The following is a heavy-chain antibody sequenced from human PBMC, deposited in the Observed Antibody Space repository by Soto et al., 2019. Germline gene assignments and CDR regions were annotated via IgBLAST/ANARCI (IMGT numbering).Heavy chain of an antibody. V-gene: IGHV4-39*01. CDR3: ARMYGSSWD. CDR2: IYYSGST. CDR1: GGSISSSSYY. Sequence: SETLSLTCTVSGGSISSSSYYWGWIRQPPGKGLEWIGNIYYSGSTYYNPSLKSRVTISVDTSKNQFSLKLSSVTAADTAVYYCARMYGSSWDWGQGTLVTVSS. J-gene: IGHJ4*02. D-gene: IGHD6-13*01.